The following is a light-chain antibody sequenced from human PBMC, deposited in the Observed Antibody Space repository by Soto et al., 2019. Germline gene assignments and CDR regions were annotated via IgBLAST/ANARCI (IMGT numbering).Light chain of an antibody. CDR3: QQYDSSPRT. Sequence: EIVLTQSPGTLSLSPGERATLSCRASQSVSTRSLAWYQQKPGQAPRLLISGASSRAADIPDRFSGSGSGTDFTLTISRLEPEDVAVYYCQQYDSSPRTFGQGTKVE. V-gene: IGKV3-20*01. CDR2: GAS. J-gene: IGKJ1*01. CDR1: QSVSTRS.